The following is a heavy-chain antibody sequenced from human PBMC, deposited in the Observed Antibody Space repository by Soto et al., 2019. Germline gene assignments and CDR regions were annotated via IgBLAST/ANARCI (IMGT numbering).Heavy chain of an antibody. CDR1: GYTFTIYA. J-gene: IGHJ4*02. Sequence: ASVKVSCTASGYTFTIYAMHWVRQAPGQRLEWMGWINAGNGNTKYSQKFQGRVTITRDTSASTAYMELSSLRSQDTAVYYCAGEQWLVPCAYWGQGTLVTISA. CDR3: AGEQWLVPCAY. D-gene: IGHD6-19*01. CDR2: INAGNGNT. V-gene: IGHV1-3*01.